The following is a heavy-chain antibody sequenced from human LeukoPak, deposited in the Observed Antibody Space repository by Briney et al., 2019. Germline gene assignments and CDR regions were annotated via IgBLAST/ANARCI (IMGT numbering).Heavy chain of an antibody. CDR1: GVSVSNDY. V-gene: IGHV3-53*01. Sequence: GGSLRLSCAASGVSVSNDYISWVRQAPGKGLEWVSVIYSGGNTYYADSVKGRVTISRDNSKNTVYLQMNTVRAEDTAVYYCARGWGMFDYWGQGTLVTVSS. CDR3: ARGWGMFDY. J-gene: IGHJ4*02. D-gene: IGHD7-27*01. CDR2: IYSGGNT.